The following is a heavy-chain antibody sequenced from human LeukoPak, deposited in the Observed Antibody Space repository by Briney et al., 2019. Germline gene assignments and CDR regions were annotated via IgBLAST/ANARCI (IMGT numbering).Heavy chain of an antibody. CDR2: IYPGDSDI. CDR3: ARTEALDAFDI. J-gene: IGHJ3*02. CDR1: GYTFTTYW. Sequence: GESLKISCKGVGYTFTTYWIAWVRQMPGKGLEWMGVIYPGDSDIRYSPSFKGQVTISADKSITTAYLQWNTLKASGTAMYYCARTEALDAFDIWGQGTIVTVSS. V-gene: IGHV5-51*01.